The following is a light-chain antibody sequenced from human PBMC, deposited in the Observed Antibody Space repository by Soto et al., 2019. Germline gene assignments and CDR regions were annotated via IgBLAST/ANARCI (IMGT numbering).Light chain of an antibody. Sequence: DIQMTQSPSSLSASVGDRVTISCRASQGIRKYLVWYRQKVGKVPKLLIYAASTLLSVVPSRFSGSGSGTEFTLTMSSRQRGDFGTYCGEQLNSYPLTVGGGTKV. CDR1: QGIRKY. V-gene: IGKV1-27*01. CDR2: AAS. J-gene: IGKJ4*02. CDR3: EQLNSYPLT.